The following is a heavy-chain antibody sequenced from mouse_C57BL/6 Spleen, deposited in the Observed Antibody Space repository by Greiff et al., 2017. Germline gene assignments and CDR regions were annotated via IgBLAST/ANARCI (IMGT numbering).Heavy chain of an antibody. J-gene: IGHJ2*01. CDR3: ANKDYYSNYGPFDY. D-gene: IGHD2-5*01. CDR2: IDPEDGAA. CDR1: GFNINDYY. V-gene: IGHV14-2*01. Sequence: EVQLQQSGAELVKPGASVNLSCTASGFNINDYYMHWVKQRTEQGLEWIGRIDPEDGAAKYAPKFQGQATITADTSSNTAYVQLSSLTSEDTAVYNCANKDYYSNYGPFDYWGQGTTLTVSS.